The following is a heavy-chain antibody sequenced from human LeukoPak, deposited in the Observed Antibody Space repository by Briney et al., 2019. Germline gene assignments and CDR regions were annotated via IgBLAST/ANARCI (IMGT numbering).Heavy chain of an antibody. Sequence: PSETLSLTCTVSGGSINFYYWNWIRQPAGKGLGWVGRLYSSGNTNYNPSLRSRITMSVDTSKNEFSLKLTSVTAADTAIYYCARGEHTFESWGQGTLVSVSS. J-gene: IGHJ4*02. V-gene: IGHV4-4*07. CDR1: GGSINFYY. CDR3: ARGEHTFES. CDR2: LYSSGNT. D-gene: IGHD1/OR15-1a*01.